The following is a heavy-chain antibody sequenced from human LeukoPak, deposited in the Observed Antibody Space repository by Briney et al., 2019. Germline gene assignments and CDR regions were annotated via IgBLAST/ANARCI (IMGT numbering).Heavy chain of an antibody. CDR3: ARGGDYGGLFDY. CDR2: ISSSSSYI. Sequence: GGSLRLSCVASGFTFRDYYMSWIRRAPGKGLEWVSYISSSSSYIDYADSVKGRFTISRDSAKTSLHLQMKSLRAEDTAVYYCARGGDYGGLFDYWGQGTLVTVSS. D-gene: IGHD4-23*01. CDR1: GFTFRDYY. J-gene: IGHJ4*02. V-gene: IGHV3-11*05.